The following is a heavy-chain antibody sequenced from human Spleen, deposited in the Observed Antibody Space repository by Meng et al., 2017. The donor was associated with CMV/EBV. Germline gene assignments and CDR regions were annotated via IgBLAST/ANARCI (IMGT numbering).Heavy chain of an antibody. D-gene: IGHD1-26*01. CDR2: INPDSGGT. Sequence: VSCKASGYTFTGYYIHWVRQAPGEGLEWMGWINPDSGGTNYAQKFQDRVTMTRDTSINTAYMELRRLRSDDTAVYYCARVGAGGTLHYWGQGTLVTVSS. CDR1: GYTFTGYY. J-gene: IGHJ4*02. CDR3: ARVGAGGTLHY. V-gene: IGHV1-2*02.